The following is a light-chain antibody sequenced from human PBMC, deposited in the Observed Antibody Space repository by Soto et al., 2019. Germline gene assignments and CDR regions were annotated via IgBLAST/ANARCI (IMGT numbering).Light chain of an antibody. V-gene: IGLV2-8*01. CDR3: YSYAGRNIWV. J-gene: IGLJ3*02. CDR2: EVT. CDR1: SSDVGDNY. Sequence: QSALAQPPSASGSPGQSVTISCTGTSSDVGDNYVSWYQQHLGKAPKLIIYEVTLRPSGVPDRFSGSKSGNTASLTVSGLQADDEADYYCYSYAGRNIWVFGGGTKLTVL.